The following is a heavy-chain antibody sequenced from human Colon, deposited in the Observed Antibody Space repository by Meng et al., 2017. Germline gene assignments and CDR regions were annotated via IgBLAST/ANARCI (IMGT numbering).Heavy chain of an antibody. CDR1: GYNFISYG. D-gene: IGHD3-10*01. CDR2: ISAYNGNT. J-gene: IGHJ4*02. V-gene: IGHV1-18*01. CDR3: ARDILRYGSMTKWEH. Sequence: ASVKVSCKASGYNFISYGLTWVRQAPGQGLEWMGWISAYNGNTNYAQKFQGRVTMTTDTSTGTAYMELRSLISDDTAVYYCARDILRYGSMTKWEHWGQGTLVTVSS.